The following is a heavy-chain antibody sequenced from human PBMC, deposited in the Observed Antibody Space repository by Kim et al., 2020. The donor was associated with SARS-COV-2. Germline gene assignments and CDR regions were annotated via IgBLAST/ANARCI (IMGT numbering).Heavy chain of an antibody. D-gene: IGHD6-13*01. J-gene: IGHJ4*02. Sequence: AQKFQGRVTITADKSTSTAYRELSSLRSEDTAVYYCARAESSSWTEGGDYWGQGTLVTVSS. V-gene: IGHV1-69*04. CDR3: ARAESSSWTEGGDY.